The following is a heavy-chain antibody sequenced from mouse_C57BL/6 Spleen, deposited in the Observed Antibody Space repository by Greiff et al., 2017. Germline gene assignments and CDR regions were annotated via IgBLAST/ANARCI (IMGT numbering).Heavy chain of an antibody. Sequence: QVQLQQPGAELVKPGASVKLSCKASGYTFTSYWMQWVKQRPGQGLEWIGEIDPSDSSTNYNQKFKGKATLTVDTSSSTAYMPLSSLTSEDSAVYYCVPYYYGSAYWGQGTLVTVSA. J-gene: IGHJ3*01. V-gene: IGHV1-50*01. D-gene: IGHD1-1*01. CDR1: GYTFTSYW. CDR2: IDPSDSST. CDR3: VPYYYGSAY.